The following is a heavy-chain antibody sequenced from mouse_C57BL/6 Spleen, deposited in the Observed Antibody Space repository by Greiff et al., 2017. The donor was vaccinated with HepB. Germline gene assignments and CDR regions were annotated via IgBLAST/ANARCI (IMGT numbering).Heavy chain of an antibody. CDR1: GYTFTDYY. CDR2: INPYNGGT. D-gene: IGHD1-1*01. V-gene: IGHV1-19*01. J-gene: IGHJ4*01. CDR3: AREGTTVVGAMDY. Sequence: VQLQQSGPVLVKPGASVKMSCKASGYTFTDYYMNWVKQSHGKSLEWIGVINPYNGGTSYNQKFKGKATLTVDKSSSTAYMELNSLTSEDSAVYYCAREGTTVVGAMDYWGQGTSVTVSS.